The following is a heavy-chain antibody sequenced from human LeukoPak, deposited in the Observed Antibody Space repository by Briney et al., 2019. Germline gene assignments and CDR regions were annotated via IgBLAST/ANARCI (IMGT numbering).Heavy chain of an antibody. D-gene: IGHD1-26*01. J-gene: IGHJ6*02. CDR3: ARPRGTADYYYNGMDV. Sequence: ASVKVSCKASGYTFTGYYMHWVRQAPGQGLEWMGWINPNSGGTNYAQKFQGRVTMTRDTSISTAYMELSRLRSDDTAVYYCARPRGTADYYYNGMDVWGQGTTVTVSS. CDR2: INPNSGGT. CDR1: GYTFTGYY. V-gene: IGHV1-2*02.